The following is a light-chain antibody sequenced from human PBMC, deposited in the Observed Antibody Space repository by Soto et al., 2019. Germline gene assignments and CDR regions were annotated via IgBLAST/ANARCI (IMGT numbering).Light chain of an antibody. CDR1: EDVSSK. Sequence: ILMTQSPATLSVSPGGRATLSCRASEDVSSKLAWYQQKPGLPPRLVIYDASTRATGIPGRFSGSGSGKDFTLTISGLQSEDFAVYYCQQFSSYPLTFGGGTKVDIK. V-gene: IGKV3-15*01. CDR2: DAS. CDR3: QQFSSYPLT. J-gene: IGKJ4*01.